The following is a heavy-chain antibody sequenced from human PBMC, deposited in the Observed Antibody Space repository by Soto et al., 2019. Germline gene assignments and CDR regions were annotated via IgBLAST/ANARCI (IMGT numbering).Heavy chain of an antibody. D-gene: IGHD1-1*01. V-gene: IGHV4-61*01. J-gene: IGHJ3*02. CDR3: ARAGSDFSASYRTYDFDI. Sequence: SETLSLTCTVSGDSVNTKSYYWTWIRQSPGERPEWIGYIYFNGSAEYNPSLKSRVTTSMDTSKNQFSLKLNSVTTADSAVYYCARAGSDFSASYRTYDFDIWGQGTMVTVSS. CDR1: GDSVNTKSYY. CDR2: IYFNGSA.